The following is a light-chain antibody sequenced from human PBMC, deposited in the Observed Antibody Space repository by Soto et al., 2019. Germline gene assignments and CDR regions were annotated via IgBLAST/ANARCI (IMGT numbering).Light chain of an antibody. CDR1: QSISDT. V-gene: IGKV3-20*01. J-gene: IGKJ4*01. CDR3: QQYGSSPLT. CDR2: GAS. Sequence: ETVMTQSPATLSVSPGGRATLSFRASQSISDTLAWYQQKPGQAPRLLIYGASSRATGIPDRFSGSGSGTDFTLTISRLEPEDFAVYYCQQYGSSPLTFGGGTKVDI.